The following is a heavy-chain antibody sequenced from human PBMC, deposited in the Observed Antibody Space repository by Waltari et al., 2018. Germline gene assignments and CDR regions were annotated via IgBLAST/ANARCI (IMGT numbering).Heavy chain of an antibody. V-gene: IGHV4-59*01. D-gene: IGHD6-25*01. Sequence: QVQLQESGPGLMKPSETLSLTCTVSGASISGYYWTWIRQSQGKGLEWIGYIRYSGRTSYNPSLKSRITISADTANNQFSLRLNSVTAADTAVYYCARIPDVSGWPFDYWGQGTLVTVSS. J-gene: IGHJ4*02. CDR3: ARIPDVSGWPFDY. CDR1: GASISGYY. CDR2: IRYSGRT.